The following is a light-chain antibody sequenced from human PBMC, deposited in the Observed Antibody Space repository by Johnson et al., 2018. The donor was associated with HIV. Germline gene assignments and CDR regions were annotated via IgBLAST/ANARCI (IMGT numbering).Light chain of an antibody. CDR2: DNN. Sequence: QSVLTQPPSVSVASGQKVTISCSGSSSNIGNNYVSWYQHLPGTAPKLLIYDNNKRPSGIPDRFSGSKSGTSATLGITGLQTGDEADYYCGTWDSSLSTGFYVFGTGTKVTVL. CDR1: SSNIGNNY. CDR3: GTWDSSLSTGFYV. J-gene: IGLJ1*01. V-gene: IGLV1-51*01.